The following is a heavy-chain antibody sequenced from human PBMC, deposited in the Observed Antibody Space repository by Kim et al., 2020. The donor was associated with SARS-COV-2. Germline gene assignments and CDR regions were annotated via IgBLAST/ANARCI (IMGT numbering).Heavy chain of an antibody. CDR2: ISESGSIT. CDR3: AKAGCSSSRCYGDY. J-gene: IGHJ4*02. Sequence: GGSLRLSCAASGFTFTTYAMSWVRQAPGKGLEWVSIISESGSITYYADSVKGRFTISRDNSKSTLYLQMNSLRAEDTAFYYCAKAGCSSSRCYGDYWGQGTLVTVSS. V-gene: IGHV3-23*01. D-gene: IGHD2-2*01. CDR1: GFTFTTYA.